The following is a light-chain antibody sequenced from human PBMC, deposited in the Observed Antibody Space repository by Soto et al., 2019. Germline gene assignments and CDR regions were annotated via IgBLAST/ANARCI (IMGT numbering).Light chain of an antibody. J-gene: IGLJ3*02. CDR1: GGSIASQY. CDR3: QSFDSSDQV. V-gene: IGLV6-57*01. Sequence: NFMLAQPHSVSESPGKTITISCTRSGGSIASQYVQWFQQRPGRSPTTVIYEDNQRPSGVPDRFSGSIDSSSNSASLTISGLKTEDEATYYCQSFDSSDQVFGGGTKLTVL. CDR2: EDN.